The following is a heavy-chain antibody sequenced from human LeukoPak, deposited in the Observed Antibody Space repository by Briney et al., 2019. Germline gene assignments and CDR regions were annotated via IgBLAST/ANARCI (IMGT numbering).Heavy chain of an antibody. CDR3: ARAHSYGGRGLVDY. J-gene: IGHJ4*02. V-gene: IGHV1-8*01. D-gene: IGHD5-18*01. CDR1: GYTFTSYD. Sequence: ASVKVSCKASGYTFTSYDINWVRQAPGQGLEWMGWMNPNSGNTGYAQKFQGRVTMTRNTSISTAYMELSSLRSEDTAVYYCARAHSYGGRGLVDYWGQGTLVTVSS. CDR2: MNPNSGNT.